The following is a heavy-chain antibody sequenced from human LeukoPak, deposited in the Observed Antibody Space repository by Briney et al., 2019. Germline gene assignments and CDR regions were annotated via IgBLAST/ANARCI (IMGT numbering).Heavy chain of an antibody. CDR1: GFTFSSYG. Sequence: GGSLGLSCAASGFTFSSYGMHWVRQAPGKGLEWVAFIRYDGSNKYYADSVKGRFTISRDNSKNTLYLQMNSLRAEDTAVYYCAKDLYCSSTSCSEASWGQGTLVTVSS. CDR3: AKDLYCSSTSCSEAS. J-gene: IGHJ5*02. CDR2: IRYDGSNK. D-gene: IGHD2-2*01. V-gene: IGHV3-30*02.